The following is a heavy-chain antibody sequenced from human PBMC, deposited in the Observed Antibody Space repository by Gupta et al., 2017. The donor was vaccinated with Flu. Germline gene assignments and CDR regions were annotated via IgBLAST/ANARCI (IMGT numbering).Heavy chain of an antibody. Sequence: EVQLVESGGGLVNPGGSLTLSCAAYGFTLSNAWMSWVRQAPGKGLEWVGRIKSESDGGTIDYAAPVKGRFTISRDDSKNTLYLQMNSLKTEDTAVFYCTTSIVGATRVDVWGQGTTVTVSS. CDR1: GFTLSNAW. V-gene: IGHV3-15*01. CDR3: TTSIVGATRVDV. D-gene: IGHD1-26*01. CDR2: IKSESDGGTI. J-gene: IGHJ6*02.